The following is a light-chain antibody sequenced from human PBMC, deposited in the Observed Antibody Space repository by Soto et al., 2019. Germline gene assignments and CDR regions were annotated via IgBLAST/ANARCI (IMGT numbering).Light chain of an antibody. V-gene: IGKV1-12*01. CDR2: AAS. CDR1: QGISSY. J-gene: IGKJ4*01. CDR3: KQANSFPPP. Sequence: DIQMTQSPSSVSASVGDRVTITCRASQGISSYLAWYQQKPGKAPNLLIYAASSLHSGVPSRFGGSGSGTDFTLTISSLQLEVFATCYYKQANSFPPPCGGGTEVDIK.